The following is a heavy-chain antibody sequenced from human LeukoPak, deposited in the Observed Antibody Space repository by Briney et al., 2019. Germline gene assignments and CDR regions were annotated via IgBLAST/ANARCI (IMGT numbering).Heavy chain of an antibody. D-gene: IGHD4-17*01. J-gene: IGHJ5*02. CDR1: GFTFSSYV. CDR2: TRNKAKSYTT. CDR3: ARERVDDYGDYGEMDGWFDP. V-gene: IGHV3-72*01. Sequence: GGSLRLSCAVSGFTFSSYVMDCVRQAPGKGLEWVGRTRNKAKSYTTEYAASVKGRFTISRDDSKNSLYLQMNSLKTEDTAVYYCARERVDDYGDYGEMDGWFDPWGQGTLVTVSS.